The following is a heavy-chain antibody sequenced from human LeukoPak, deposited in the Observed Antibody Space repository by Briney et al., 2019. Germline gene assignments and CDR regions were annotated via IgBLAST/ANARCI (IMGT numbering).Heavy chain of an antibody. CDR3: ARDYYDSSGYFYPNAFDI. CDR1: GFTFSTYS. J-gene: IGHJ3*02. Sequence: TGGSLRLSCAASGFTFSTYSMNWVRQAPGEGLEWISYISSRSRTIYYADSVKGRFTISSENAKNSLYLQMNSLRDEDTAVYYCARDYYDSSGYFYPNAFDIWGQGTMVTVSS. D-gene: IGHD3-22*01. V-gene: IGHV3-48*02. CDR2: ISSRSRTI.